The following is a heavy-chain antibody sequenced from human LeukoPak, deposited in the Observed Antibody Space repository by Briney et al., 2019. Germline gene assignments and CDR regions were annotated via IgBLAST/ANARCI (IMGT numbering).Heavy chain of an antibody. CDR1: GFTFSSCG. J-gene: IGHJ4*02. D-gene: IGHD3-3*01. V-gene: IGHV3-30*02. Sequence: GGSLSLSCAASGFTFSSCGMPWFGQAPAKGLEWVAFIRYDGTNKYYADSVKGRFTISRDNSKNTLHLQMNSLRAEDTAVYHCAKAIFGMTDYWGQGTLVTVSS. CDR2: IRYDGTNK. CDR3: AKAIFGMTDY.